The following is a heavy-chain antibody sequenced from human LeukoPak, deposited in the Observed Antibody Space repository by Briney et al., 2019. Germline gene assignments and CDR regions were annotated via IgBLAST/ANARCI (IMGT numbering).Heavy chain of an antibody. CDR1: GFTFSSYW. CDR2: INSDGSST. V-gene: IGHV3-74*03. J-gene: IGHJ4*02. CDR3: ARVRLGSGWSLFDF. D-gene: IGHD6-19*01. Sequence: GGSLRLSCAASGFTFSSYWMHWVRQAPGKGLVWVSRINSDGSSTKYADSVKGRFTISRDNAKNTPYVQMNNLRAEDTAVYYCARVRLGSGWSLFDFWGQGTLVTVSS.